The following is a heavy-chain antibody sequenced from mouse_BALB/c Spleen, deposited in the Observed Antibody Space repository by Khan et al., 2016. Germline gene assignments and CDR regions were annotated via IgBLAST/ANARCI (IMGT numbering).Heavy chain of an antibody. CDR3: TSDGYDFDY. CDR1: GYSFTDYF. CDR2: INPKNGDT. D-gene: IGHD2-3*01. Sequence: EVQLQESGPELVKPGASVKISCKASGYSFTDYFMNWVMQSHGKSLEWIGRINPKNGDTLYNQKFKGKATLTVDKSSSTAHMELRSLASEDSAVYYCTSDGYDFDYWGQGTTLTVSS. V-gene: IGHV1-20*02. J-gene: IGHJ2*01.